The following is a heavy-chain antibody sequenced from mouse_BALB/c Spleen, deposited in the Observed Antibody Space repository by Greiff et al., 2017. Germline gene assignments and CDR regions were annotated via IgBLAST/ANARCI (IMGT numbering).Heavy chain of an antibody. CDR3: ARDRYDDGGFDY. J-gene: IGHJ2*01. V-gene: IGHV2-2*02. CDR2: IWSGGST. CDR1: GFSLTSYG. D-gene: IGHD2-14*01. Sequence: VQGVESGPGLVQPSQSLSITCTVSGFSLTSYGVHWVRQSPGKGLEWLGVIWSGGSTDYNAAFISRLSISKDNSKSQVFFKMNSLQANDTAIYYCARDRYDDGGFDYWGQGTTLTVSS.